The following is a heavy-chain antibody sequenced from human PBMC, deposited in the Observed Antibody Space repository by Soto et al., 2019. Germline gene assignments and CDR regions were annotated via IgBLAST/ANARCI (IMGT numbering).Heavy chain of an antibody. CDR3: ARTRAAAAKRGDY. CDR1: GGPISSSSYY. Sequence: QLQLQESGPGLVKPSETLSLTCTVSGGPISSSSYYWGSIRQPPGKGLEWIGSIYYSGSTYYNPSLKRRVTISVDTSKNQFSLKQSSVTAADTAVYYCARTRAAAAKRGDYWGQGTLVTVSS. CDR2: IYYSGST. J-gene: IGHJ4*02. V-gene: IGHV4-39*01. D-gene: IGHD6-13*01.